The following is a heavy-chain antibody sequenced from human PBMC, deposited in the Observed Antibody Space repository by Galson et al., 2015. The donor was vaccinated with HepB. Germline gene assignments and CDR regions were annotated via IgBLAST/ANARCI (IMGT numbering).Heavy chain of an antibody. CDR1: GFIFSSYA. V-gene: IGHV3-23*01. CDR2: ISGSGGNT. CDR3: AKDRQWLRNNWFDP. Sequence: SLRLSCAASGFIFSSYAMSWVRQAPGKGLEWVSAISGSGGNTYFADSVKGRFTISRDNSKNTLYLHMNSLRAEDTAVCYCAKDRQWLRNNWFDPWGQGTLVTVSS. J-gene: IGHJ5*02. D-gene: IGHD5-12*01.